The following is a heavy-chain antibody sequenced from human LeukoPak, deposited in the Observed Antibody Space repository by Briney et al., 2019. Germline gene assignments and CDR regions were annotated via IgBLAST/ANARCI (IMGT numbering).Heavy chain of an antibody. D-gene: IGHD3-10*02. Sequence: ASVKVPCKASGYTFTSYDINWVRQATGQGLEWMGWMNPNSGNTGYAQKFQGRVTMTRNTSISTAYMELSSLRSEDTAVYYCARSVRIGTYYYYYGMDVWGQGTTVTVSS. CDR1: GYTFTSYD. J-gene: IGHJ6*02. CDR2: MNPNSGNT. V-gene: IGHV1-8*01. CDR3: ARSVRIGTYYYYYGMDV.